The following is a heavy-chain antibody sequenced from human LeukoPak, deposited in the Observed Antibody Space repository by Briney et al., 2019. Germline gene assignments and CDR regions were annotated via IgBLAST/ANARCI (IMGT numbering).Heavy chain of an antibody. CDR2: ISNDGSRK. V-gene: IGHV3-30*03. D-gene: IGHD4-17*01. Sequence: GRSLRLSCAPSEFTFSRHGMHWVRQAPGKGLEWVAIISNDGSRKYYAHSVEGRFTISRDNSKNTLYLQMDSLRAEDTAVYYCASALGTYGDYLGWFDPWGQGTLVTVSS. J-gene: IGHJ5*02. CDR1: EFTFSRHG. CDR3: ASALGTYGDYLGWFDP.